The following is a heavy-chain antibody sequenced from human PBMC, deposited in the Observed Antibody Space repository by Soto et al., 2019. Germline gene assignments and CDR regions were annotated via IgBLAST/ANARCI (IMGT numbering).Heavy chain of an antibody. CDR3: ARDVGFEAFEF. V-gene: IGHV3-30-3*01. D-gene: IGHD3-10*01. J-gene: IGHJ3*01. CDR1: GFAFSRSA. Sequence: QVKLVESGGGVVQPGRSLRLSCAASGFAFSRSAMHWVRQAPGKGLQWLTFMSYDGANKYYADSVKGRFTISRDNSKNTLYLQMNSLRPDDTAAYYCARDVGFEAFEFWGQGTMVTVSS. CDR2: MSYDGANK.